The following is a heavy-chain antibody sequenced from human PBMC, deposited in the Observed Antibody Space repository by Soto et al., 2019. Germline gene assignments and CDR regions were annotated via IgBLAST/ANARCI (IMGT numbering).Heavy chain of an antibody. Sequence: GESLMISCKGSGYIFANDWIAWVRQMPGKGLEWMGIIFPGDSDTRYSPSFQGQVTISADKSINTAYLQWSSLKASDTAVYYCARRVAAHPYFDFWGQGALVTVSS. CDR3: ARRVAAHPYFDF. CDR1: GYIFANDW. J-gene: IGHJ4*02. D-gene: IGHD6-6*01. CDR2: IFPGDSDT. V-gene: IGHV5-51*01.